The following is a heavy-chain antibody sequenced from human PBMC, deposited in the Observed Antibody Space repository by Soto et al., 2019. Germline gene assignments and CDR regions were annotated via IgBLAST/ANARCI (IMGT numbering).Heavy chain of an antibody. D-gene: IGHD1-20*01. Sequence: QVQLQESGPGLVKPSETLSLTCKVSGGSIRSYYWSWIRQPPGKGLEWIGYIYYSGSTNYNPSLTSRVTISVDPSKNQFSLKLSSVTAADTAVYYCARPRSLNWNEYYFDYWGQGTLVTVSS. CDR2: IYYSGST. V-gene: IGHV4-59*08. CDR1: GGSIRSYY. J-gene: IGHJ4*02. CDR3: ARPRSLNWNEYYFDY.